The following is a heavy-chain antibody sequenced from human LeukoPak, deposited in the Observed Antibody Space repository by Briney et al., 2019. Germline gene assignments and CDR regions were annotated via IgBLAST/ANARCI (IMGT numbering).Heavy chain of an antibody. V-gene: IGHV7-4-1*02. Sequence: ASVKVSCKASGYAFTSYPMNWVRQAPGQGLEYMGWINTNTGNPTYAQGFTGRFVFSLDTSVSTAYLQISSLKAEDTAVYYCARDQLVAGTDFDYWGQGTLVTVSS. CDR1: GYAFTSYP. J-gene: IGHJ4*02. D-gene: IGHD6-19*01. CDR2: INTNTGNP. CDR3: ARDQLVAGTDFDY.